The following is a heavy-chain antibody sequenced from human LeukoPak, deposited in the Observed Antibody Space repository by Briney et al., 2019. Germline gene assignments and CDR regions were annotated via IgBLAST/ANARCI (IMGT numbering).Heavy chain of an antibody. CDR1: GGSFSGYY. V-gene: IGHV4-34*01. D-gene: IGHD3-22*01. CDR3: ARAGRYYYDSSGYGY. CDR2: INHSGST. Sequence: PSETLSLTCAVYGGSFSGYYWSWIRQPPGKGLEWIGEINHSGSTNYNPSLKSRVTISVDTSKNQFSLKLSSVTAADTAVYYCARAGRYYYDSSGYGYWGQGTLVTVSS. J-gene: IGHJ4*02.